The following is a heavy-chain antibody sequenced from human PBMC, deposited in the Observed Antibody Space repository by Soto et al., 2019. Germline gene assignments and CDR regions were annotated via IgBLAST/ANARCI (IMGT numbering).Heavy chain of an antibody. V-gene: IGHV3-30*18. J-gene: IGHJ4*02. CDR1: GFTFSSYG. D-gene: IGHD6-13*01. CDR3: AKGHQQLFDY. CDR2: ISYDGSNK. Sequence: GGSLRLSCAASGFTFSSYGMHWVRQAPGKGLEWVAVISYDGSNKYYADSVKGRFTISRDNSKNTLYLQMNSLRAEDTAVYYCAKGHQQLFDYWGQGTLVTVSS.